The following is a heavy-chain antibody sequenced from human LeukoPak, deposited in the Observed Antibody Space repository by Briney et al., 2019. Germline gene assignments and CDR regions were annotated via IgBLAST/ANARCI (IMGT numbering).Heavy chain of an antibody. CDR3: ARVSRTPGTSIPLFED. Sequence: GGSLRLSCAASGFTFSSYEMNWVRQAPGKGPEWLSYINHSCSTIYYADSVKGRFTVSRDNAKNSLYLQMDSLRAEDTAVYYCARVSRTPGTSIPLFEDWGQGTLVTVSS. D-gene: IGHD1-1*01. V-gene: IGHV3-48*03. J-gene: IGHJ4*02. CDR1: GFTFSSYE. CDR2: INHSCSTI.